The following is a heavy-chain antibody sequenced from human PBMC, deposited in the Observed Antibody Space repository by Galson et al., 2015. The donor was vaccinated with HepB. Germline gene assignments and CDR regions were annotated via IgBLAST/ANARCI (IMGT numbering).Heavy chain of an antibody. Sequence: SLRLSCAASGFTFNSYAMSWVRQAPGKGLEWVSSISASGGTTYYADSVKGRFTISRDNSKNTLYLQVGSLRAEDTAIYYCAKDRDGSGSPNKGYFDFWGQGTLVTASS. CDR2: ISASGGTT. J-gene: IGHJ4*02. CDR1: GFTFNSYA. CDR3: AKDRDGSGSPNKGYFDF. V-gene: IGHV3-23*01. D-gene: IGHD3-10*01.